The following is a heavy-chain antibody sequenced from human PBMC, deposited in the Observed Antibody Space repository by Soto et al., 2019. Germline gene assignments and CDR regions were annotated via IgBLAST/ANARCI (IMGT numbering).Heavy chain of an antibody. V-gene: IGHV1-3*01. J-gene: IGHJ2*01. CDR2: INPGNGNT. Sequence: QVQVVQSGAEVKKPGASVKVSCKASGYTFTSYAMHWVRQAPGQRLEWMGWINPGNGNTKNSQKFQGRVTITRDTFARTAYMELSSLRSEDMAVYYCASGASSVTAFDVELWGRGTLVTVSS. D-gene: IGHD3-10*01. CDR1: GYTFTSYA. CDR3: ASGASSVTAFDVEL.